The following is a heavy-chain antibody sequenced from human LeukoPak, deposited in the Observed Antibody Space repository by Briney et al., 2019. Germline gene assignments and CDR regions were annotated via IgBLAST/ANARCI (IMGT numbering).Heavy chain of an antibody. V-gene: IGHV3-23*01. CDR3: AKIAGDCSGGSCYSLYYYYMDV. CDR1: GFTFSSYG. D-gene: IGHD2-15*01. CDR2: ISGSGGST. Sequence: GGPLRLSCAASGFTFSSYGMSWVRQAPGKGLEWVSAISGSGGSTYYADSVKGRFTISRDNSKNTLYLQMNSLRAEDTAVYYCAKIAGDCSGGSCYSLYYYYMDVWGKGTTVTISS. J-gene: IGHJ6*03.